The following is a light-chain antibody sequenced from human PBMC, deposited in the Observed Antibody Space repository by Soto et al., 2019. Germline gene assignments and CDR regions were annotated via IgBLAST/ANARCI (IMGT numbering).Light chain of an antibody. CDR1: QSISNW. CDR3: QQYNSYSRT. J-gene: IGKJ1*01. CDR2: NAS. V-gene: IGKV1-5*01. Sequence: DTPMTRSPSTLPASVGDRVTITCRASQSISNWLAWYQQKPGKAPKLLIYNASSLESGVPSRFSGSGSGTEFTLTISSLQPDDFATYYCQQYNSYSRTFGQGTKVDIK.